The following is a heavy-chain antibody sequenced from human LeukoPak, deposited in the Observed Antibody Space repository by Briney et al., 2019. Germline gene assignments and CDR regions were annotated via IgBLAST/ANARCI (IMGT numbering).Heavy chain of an antibody. CDR2: IYYSGST. CDR1: GGSFSGYY. Sequence: PSETLSLTCAVYGGSFSGYYWSWIRQPPGKGLEWIGYIYYSGSTNYNPSLKSRVTISVDTSKNQFSLRLSSVTAADTAVYYCARGNSGSYFDYWGQGTLVTVSS. D-gene: IGHD1-26*01. CDR3: ARGNSGSYFDY. J-gene: IGHJ4*02. V-gene: IGHV4-59*01.